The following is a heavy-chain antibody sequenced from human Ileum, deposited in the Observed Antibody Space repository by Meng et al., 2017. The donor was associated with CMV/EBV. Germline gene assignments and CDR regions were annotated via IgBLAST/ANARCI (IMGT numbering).Heavy chain of an antibody. D-gene: IGHD3-10*01. V-gene: IGHV4-4*07. CDR3: ARGQTVRGFEY. CDR2: SYTGGPT. CDR1: SASITPYF. J-gene: IGHJ4*02. Sequence: AHLGESGPGLVKPTETLSLNCTISSASITPYFWNVIRQPAGKGLEWIGRSYTGGPTDYNPSLKSRVTMSVDMSKNQFFLNLSSVTAADTAVYYCARGQTVRGFEYWGLGILVTVSS.